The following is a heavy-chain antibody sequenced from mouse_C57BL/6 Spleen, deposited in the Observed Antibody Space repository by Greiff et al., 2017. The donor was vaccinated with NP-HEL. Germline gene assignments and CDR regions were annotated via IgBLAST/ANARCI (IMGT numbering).Heavy chain of an antibody. V-gene: IGHV1-9*01. D-gene: IGHD2-4*01. CDR2: ILPGSGST. CDR3: ARGGDYDVFWFAY. J-gene: IGHJ3*01. CDR1: GYTFTGYW. Sequence: QVQLQQSGAELMKPGASVKLSCKATGYTFTGYWIEWVKQRPGHGLEWIGEILPGSGSTNYNEKFKGKATFTADTSSNTAYMQLSSLTTEDSAIYYCARGGDYDVFWFAYWGQGTLVTVSA.